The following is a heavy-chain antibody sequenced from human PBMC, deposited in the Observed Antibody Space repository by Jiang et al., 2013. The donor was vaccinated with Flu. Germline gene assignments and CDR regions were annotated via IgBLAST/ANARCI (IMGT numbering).Heavy chain of an antibody. CDR2: VNPFFGTT. Sequence: KASGGSFSSFAINWVRQAPGQGLEWMEGVNPFFGTTDYAQKFQGRVTIIADRSTSTAYMDLSSLRSEDTAVYYCARSSWGYSYGPFEYWGQGTLVTVSS. V-gene: IGHV1-69*06. D-gene: IGHD5-18*01. CDR3: ARSSWGYSYGPFEY. J-gene: IGHJ4*02. CDR1: GGSFSSFA.